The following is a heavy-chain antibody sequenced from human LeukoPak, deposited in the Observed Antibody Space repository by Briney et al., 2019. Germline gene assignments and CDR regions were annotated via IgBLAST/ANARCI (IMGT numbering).Heavy chain of an antibody. CDR3: ARDYYGRYDY. V-gene: IGHV1-3*01. CDR1: GYTLTELS. CDR2: INAGNGNT. Sequence: GASVKVSCKVSGYTLTELSMHWVRQAPGKGLEWMGWINAGNGNTKYSQKFQGRVTITRDTSASTAYMELSSLRSEDTAVYYCARDYYGRYDYWGQGTLVTVSS. D-gene: IGHD3-22*01. J-gene: IGHJ4*02.